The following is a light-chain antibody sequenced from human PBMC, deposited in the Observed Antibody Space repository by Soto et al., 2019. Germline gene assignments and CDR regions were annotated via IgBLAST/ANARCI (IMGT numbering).Light chain of an antibody. CDR1: SSNIGSNS. J-gene: IGLJ2*01. Sequence: QPVLTQPPSASGTPGQRVTISCSGSSSNIGSNSVNWYQRLPGTAPKLLMYSSNQRPSGVPDRFSGSKSGTSASLAISGLQSEHEADYYCAAWDDSLNAVVFGGGTKLPVL. CDR2: SSN. V-gene: IGLV1-44*01. CDR3: AAWDDSLNAVV.